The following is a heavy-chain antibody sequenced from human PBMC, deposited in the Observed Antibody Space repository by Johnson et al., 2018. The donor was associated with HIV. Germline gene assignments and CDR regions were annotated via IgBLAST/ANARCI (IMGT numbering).Heavy chain of an antibody. CDR1: GFSFSRFG. V-gene: IGHV3-33*01. CDR2: IWYDGSNA. CDR3: ASNLEGRRAFDI. D-gene: IGHD5-24*01. J-gene: IGHJ3*02. Sequence: QVQLVESGGGVVQPGRSLRLACAASGFSFSRFGMYWVRQAPGKGLEWVAVIWYDGSNANYVDSVKGRFTISRDNSQNLLYLQMNSLRAEDTAVYYCASNLEGRRAFDIWGQGTMVSVSS.